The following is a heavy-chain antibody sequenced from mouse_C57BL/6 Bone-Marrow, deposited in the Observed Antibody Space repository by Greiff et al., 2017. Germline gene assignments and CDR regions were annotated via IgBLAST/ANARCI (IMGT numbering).Heavy chain of an antibody. CDR1: GYTFTSHD. Sequence: VQLQQSGPELVKPGASVKLSCKASGYTFTSHDINWVKQRPGQGLEWIGWIYPRDGSTTYNEKFTGKATLPVDTSSSTAYMKLHSLSSEDSAVYFCARLEFDGSSGDWYFDVWGTGTTGTVSS. CDR3: ARLEFDGSSGDWYFDV. J-gene: IGHJ1*03. V-gene: IGHV1-85*01. CDR2: IYPRDGST. D-gene: IGHD1-1*01.